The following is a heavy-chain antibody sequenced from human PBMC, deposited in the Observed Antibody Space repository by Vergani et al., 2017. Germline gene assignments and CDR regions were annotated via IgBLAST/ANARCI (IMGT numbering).Heavy chain of an antibody. V-gene: IGHV3-48*03. CDR3: ARVEGDILTGYDNWFDP. J-gene: IGHJ5*02. Sequence: EVQLVESGGGLVQPGGSLRLSCAASGFTFSSYEVNWVRQAPGKGLEWVSYISSSGSTIYYADSVKGRFTISRDNAKNSLYLQMNSLRAEDTAVYYCARVEGDILTGYDNWFDPWGQGTLVTVSS. CDR2: ISSSGSTI. D-gene: IGHD3-9*01. CDR1: GFTFSSYE.